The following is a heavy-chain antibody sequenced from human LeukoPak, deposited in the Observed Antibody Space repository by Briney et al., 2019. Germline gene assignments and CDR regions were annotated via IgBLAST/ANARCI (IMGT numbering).Heavy chain of an antibody. CDR3: ARRDFWSGNLDY. V-gene: IGHV3-7*01. CDR1: GFTFSSYW. D-gene: IGHD3-3*01. CDR2: IKQDGSER. J-gene: IGHJ4*02. Sequence: GGSLRLSCAASGFTFSSYWMTWVRQAPGKGLEWVANIKQDGSERYYVDSVKGRFTISRDNARNSVYLQMNSLRAEDTAMYYCARRDFWSGNLDYWGQGSLVTVPS.